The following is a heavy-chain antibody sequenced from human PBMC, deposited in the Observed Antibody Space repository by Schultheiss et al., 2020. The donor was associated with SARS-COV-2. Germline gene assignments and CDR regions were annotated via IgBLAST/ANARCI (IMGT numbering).Heavy chain of an antibody. D-gene: IGHD3-16*01. J-gene: IGHJ4*02. CDR3: ARGVGGGEEAPFDY. CDR2: ISSSSTYT. V-gene: IGHV3-11*06. CDR1: GFTFSDYY. Sequence: GESLKISCAASGFTFSDYYMSWIRQAPGKGLEWVSYISSSSTYTNYADSVKGRFTISRDNAKISLYLQMNSLRAEDTAVYYCARGVGGGEEAPFDYWGQGTLVTVSS.